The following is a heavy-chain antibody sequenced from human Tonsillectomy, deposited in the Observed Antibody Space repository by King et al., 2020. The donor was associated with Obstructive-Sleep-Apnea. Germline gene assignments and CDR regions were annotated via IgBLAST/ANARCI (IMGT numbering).Heavy chain of an antibody. Sequence: VQLVQSGAEVKKPGESLKISCKGSGYSFASYWIGWVRQMPGKGLEWMGIIYPGDSDTRYSPSFQGQVTISADKSISTAYRQWSSLKALDTSMYFCARHLISGSSPRFDYWGQGTLVTVSS. D-gene: IGHD3-10*01. V-gene: IGHV5-51*01. CDR2: IYPGDSDT. J-gene: IGHJ4*02. CDR1: GYSFASYW. CDR3: ARHLISGSSPRFDY.